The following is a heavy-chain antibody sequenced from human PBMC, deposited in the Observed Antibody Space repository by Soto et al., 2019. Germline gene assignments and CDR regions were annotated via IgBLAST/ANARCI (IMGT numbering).Heavy chain of an antibody. J-gene: IGHJ6*02. V-gene: IGHV1-18*01. CDR3: AREGPAPYYYYGMDF. CDR1: GYSFTTYG. CDR2: ISGYNGNT. Sequence: GASVKVSCKTSGYSFTTYGISWVRQAPGQGLEWMGWISGYNGNTNYAQKLKGRLTMTTDTSTSTAYMELRSLTSDDTAVYYCAREGPAPYYYYGMDFWGQGSTVTVSS.